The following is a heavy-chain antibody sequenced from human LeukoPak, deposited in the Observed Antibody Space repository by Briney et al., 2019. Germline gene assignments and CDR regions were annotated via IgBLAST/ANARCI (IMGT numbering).Heavy chain of an antibody. D-gene: IGHD3-22*01. Sequence: SETLSLTCTVSGGSLSGYYYTWIRQPPGKGLEWIGYIYYSGSTNYNPSLKSRVTISVDTSKNQFSLKLSSVTAADTAVYYCARIHYYDSSGYYYLDYWGQGTLVTVSS. J-gene: IGHJ4*02. CDR3: ARIHYYDSSGYYYLDY. CDR2: IYYSGST. CDR1: GGSLSGYY. V-gene: IGHV4-59*01.